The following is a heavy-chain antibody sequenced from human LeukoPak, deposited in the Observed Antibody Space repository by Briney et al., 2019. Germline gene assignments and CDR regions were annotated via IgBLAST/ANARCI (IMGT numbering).Heavy chain of an antibody. J-gene: IGHJ3*02. CDR3: ARGSLYSHLPGPNIVRGSDAFDI. CDR1: GGSISSYY. CDR2: IYYSGST. D-gene: IGHD6-13*01. Sequence: SETLSLTCTVSGGSISSYYWSWIRQPPGKGLEWIGYIYYSGSTNYNPSLKSRVTISVDTSKNQFSLKLSSVTAADTAVYYCARGSLYSHLPGPNIVRGSDAFDIWGQGTMVTVSS. V-gene: IGHV4-59*01.